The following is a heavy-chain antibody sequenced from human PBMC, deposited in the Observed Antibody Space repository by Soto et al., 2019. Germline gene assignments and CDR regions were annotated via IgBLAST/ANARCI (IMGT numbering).Heavy chain of an antibody. CDR1: GGTFSNYA. D-gene: IGHD6-19*01. V-gene: IGHV1-69*12. Sequence: QVQLVQSGAEVKKPGSSVKVSCKASGGTFSNYAFSWVRQAPGQGLEWLGWIMPIFGRADYAQKFRGRFTITAGESTTRAHMELSSLGSEDTAVYYCASWLKEAGIAGNYYSGMDVWGQGTTVTVSS. J-gene: IGHJ6*02. CDR3: ASWLKEAGIAGNYYSGMDV. CDR2: IMPIFGRA.